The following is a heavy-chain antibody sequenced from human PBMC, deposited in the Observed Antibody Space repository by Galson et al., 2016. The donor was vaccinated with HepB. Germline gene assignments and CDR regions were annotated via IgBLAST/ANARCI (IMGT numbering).Heavy chain of an antibody. CDR2: VNYSGTT. D-gene: IGHD3-3*01. CDR3: ARIFWSLSSLFYFDR. Sequence: SETLSLTCSVSDGSISSSVFYWGWIRQAPGKGLEWVGSVNYSGTTSYNPSLRSRVTISVDMSKNQFSLRLSSVTATDTAVYYCARIFWSLSSLFYFDRWGQGKLVTVSS. V-gene: IGHV4-39*01. J-gene: IGHJ4*02. CDR1: DGSISSSVFY.